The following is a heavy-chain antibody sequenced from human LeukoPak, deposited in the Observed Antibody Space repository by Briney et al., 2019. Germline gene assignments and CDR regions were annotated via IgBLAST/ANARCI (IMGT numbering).Heavy chain of an antibody. CDR3: VRELAARPGCHFDY. Sequence: GGALRLSCAASGFTFSTYIMNWVRQPPGKGLEWVSSVSSSGSHMFYAESVKGRFTISRDAANNSLYLQMHSLRAEDTAMHYCVRELAARPGCHFDYWGQGTLVTVSS. CDR1: GFTFSTYI. D-gene: IGHD6-6*01. J-gene: IGHJ4*01. CDR2: VSSSGSHM. V-gene: IGHV3-21*01.